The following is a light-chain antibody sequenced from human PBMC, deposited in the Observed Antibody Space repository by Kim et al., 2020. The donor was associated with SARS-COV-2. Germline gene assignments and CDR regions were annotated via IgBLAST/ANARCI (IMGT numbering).Light chain of an antibody. CDR3: CSYATGTTLV. J-gene: IGLJ2*01. CDR1: SSDVGNYDL. Sequence: GQSITDSCTGTSSDVGNYDLVSWYQQHPGKAPKRLISEVSKRPSGVSNRFSGSKSGNTASLTISGLQADDEADYYCCSYATGTTLVFGRGTQLTVL. CDR2: EVS. V-gene: IGLV2-23*02.